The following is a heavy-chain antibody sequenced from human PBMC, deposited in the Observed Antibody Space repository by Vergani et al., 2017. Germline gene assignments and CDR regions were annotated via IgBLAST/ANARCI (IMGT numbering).Heavy chain of an antibody. D-gene: IGHD5-12*01. CDR2: IYTSGST. V-gene: IGHV4-61*02. Sequence: QVQLQESGPGLVKPSQTLSLTCTVSGGSISSGSYYWSWIRQPAGKGLEWIGRIYTSGSTYYNPSLKSRVTISVDTSKNQFSLKLSSVTAADTAVYYCARGGDIVANDAFDIWGQGTMVTVSS. J-gene: IGHJ3*02. CDR3: ARGGDIVANDAFDI. CDR1: GGSISSGSYY.